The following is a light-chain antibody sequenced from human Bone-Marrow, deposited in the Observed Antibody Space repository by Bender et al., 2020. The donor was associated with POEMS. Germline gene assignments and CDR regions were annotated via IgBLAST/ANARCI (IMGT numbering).Light chain of an antibody. CDR1: DSDIGGYNY. J-gene: IGLJ3*02. Sequence: QSALTQPASVSGSPGRSITFSCIGTDSDIGGYNYVWGYQKHPGKVPKLIIYDVGNRPSGVSNRFSGSKSDNTASLTISGLQAEDEADYYCSSYTSSSTWVFGGGTKLTVL. V-gene: IGLV2-14*03. CDR2: DVG. CDR3: SSYTSSSTWV.